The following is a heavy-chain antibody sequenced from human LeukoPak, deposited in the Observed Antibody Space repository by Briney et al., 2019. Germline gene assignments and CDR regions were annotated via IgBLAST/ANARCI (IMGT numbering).Heavy chain of an antibody. CDR3: ATVEGYCTSTSCYRAYFQH. J-gene: IGHJ1*01. V-gene: IGHV4-59*01. CDR2: IYYSGST. Sequence: SETLSLTCTVSGGSISNYYWNWIRQPPGKGLEWIGYIYYSGSTNYNPSLKSRVTISVDTSKNRFSLKLSSVTAADTAVYYCATVEGYCTSTSCYRAYFQHWGQGTLVTVSS. D-gene: IGHD2-2*02. CDR1: GGSISNYY.